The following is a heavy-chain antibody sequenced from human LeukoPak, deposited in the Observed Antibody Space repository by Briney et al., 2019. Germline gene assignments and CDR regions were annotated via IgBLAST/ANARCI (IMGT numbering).Heavy chain of an antibody. D-gene: IGHD3-22*01. Sequence: ASLKVSCKASGYTFTSYGISWVRQAPGQGPEWLGWTRAYNGNTYYAQKLQGRVTMTTDTSTSTAYMELRSLRSDDTAVYYCARDWYYDRSADVFDIWGQGTMVTVSS. J-gene: IGHJ3*02. CDR2: TRAYNGNT. V-gene: IGHV1-18*01. CDR3: ARDWYYDRSADVFDI. CDR1: GYTFTSYG.